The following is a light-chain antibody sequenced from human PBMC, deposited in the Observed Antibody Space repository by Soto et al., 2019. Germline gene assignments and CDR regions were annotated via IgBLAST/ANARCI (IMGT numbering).Light chain of an antibody. CDR3: QHFGSSPTVT. J-gene: IGKJ5*01. CDR1: QYTNGRY. CDR2: GAS. Sequence: VLTQAPDNLSLSPGDSATLSCRVSQYTNGRYVAWYQQRPCLAPRLLVYGASKRATGIPDRFRGSGSGSEFTPTISGLEPEDFAVYFGQHFGSSPTVTFGQGTRLEIK. V-gene: IGKV3-20*01.